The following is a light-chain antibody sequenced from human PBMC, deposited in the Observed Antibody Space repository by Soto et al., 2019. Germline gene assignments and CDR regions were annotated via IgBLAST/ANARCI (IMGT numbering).Light chain of an antibody. CDR3: QQYKNWPPYT. V-gene: IGKV3-15*01. J-gene: IGKJ2*01. CDR1: QSVNSN. Sequence: EIVMTQSPATLSVSPGERVTLSCRASQSVNSNLAWFQQRPGQAPRLLIYGASTRATGVPARFSGSGSGPGFTLTISSLQSEDFAVYYCQQYKNWPPYTFGQGTKLEIK. CDR2: GAS.